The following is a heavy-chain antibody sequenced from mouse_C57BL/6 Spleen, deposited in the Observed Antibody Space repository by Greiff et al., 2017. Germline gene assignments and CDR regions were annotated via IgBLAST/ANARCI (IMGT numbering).Heavy chain of an antibody. CDR3: AKLGAFAY. CDR1: GYTFTSYW. J-gene: IGHJ3*01. CDR2: IDPSDSYT. Sequence: VQLQQPGAELVMPGASVKLSCKASGYTFTSYWMHWVKQRPGQGLEWIGEIDPSDSYTNYTQKFKGKSTLTVDKSSSTAYMQLSSLTSEDSAVYYCAKLGAFAYWGQGTLVTVSA. D-gene: IGHD4-1*01. V-gene: IGHV1-69*01.